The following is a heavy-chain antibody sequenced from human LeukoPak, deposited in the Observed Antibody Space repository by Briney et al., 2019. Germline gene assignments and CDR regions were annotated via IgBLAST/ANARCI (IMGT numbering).Heavy chain of an antibody. Sequence: GGSLRLSCSASGFTFSSCAMHWVRQAPGKGLEFVSSVNTNGRDTYYADSVKCRFTISRDNAKNTLYLQMNSLRAEDTAVYYCARAGAYHFDNWGQGTLVTVSS. V-gene: IGHV3-64*04. D-gene: IGHD3-16*01. CDR2: VNTNGRDT. CDR3: ARAGAYHFDN. J-gene: IGHJ4*02. CDR1: GFTFSSCA.